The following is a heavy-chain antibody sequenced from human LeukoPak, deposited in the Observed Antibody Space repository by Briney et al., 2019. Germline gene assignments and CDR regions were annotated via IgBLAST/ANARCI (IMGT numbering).Heavy chain of an antibody. J-gene: IGHJ4*02. CDR1: GFTFSSYA. Sequence: PGGSLRLSCAASGFTFSSYAMSWVRQAPGKGLEWVSAISGSGGSTYYADSVKGRFTISRDNSKNTLYLQMNSLRAEDTAVYYCASSTKSLVVVPAAPHWGQGTLVTVSS. CDR2: ISGSGGST. D-gene: IGHD2-2*01. V-gene: IGHV3-23*01. CDR3: ASSTKSLVVVPAAPH.